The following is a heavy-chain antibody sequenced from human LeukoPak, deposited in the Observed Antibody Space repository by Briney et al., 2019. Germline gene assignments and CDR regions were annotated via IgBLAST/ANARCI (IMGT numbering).Heavy chain of an antibody. CDR3: ARAYKKQWLVSN. CDR2: IYYSGST. CDR1: GGSVSNSNYY. J-gene: IGHJ4*02. D-gene: IGHD6-19*01. Sequence: SETLSLTCTVSGGSVSNSNYYCGWVRQPPGKGLEWIGSIYYSGSTYYNPSLKSRVTISVDTSKNQFSLKLSSVTAADTAVYYCARAYKKQWLVSNWGQGTLVTVSS. V-gene: IGHV4-39*01.